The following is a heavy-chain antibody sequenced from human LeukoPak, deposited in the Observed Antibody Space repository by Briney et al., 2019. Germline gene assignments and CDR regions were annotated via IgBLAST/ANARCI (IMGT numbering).Heavy chain of an antibody. CDR2: FKSEIDGGTI. Sequence: GGSLRLSCAACKFTFTDAWMSWVRQAPGKGLEWVGRFKSEIDGGTIDYAAPIKDRFTISKDDSKYTLYLQMNNLKTEDTAVYYCTTESRKGGYWGQGTLVTVSS. D-gene: IGHD3-16*01. CDR1: KFTFTDAW. CDR3: TTESRKGGY. V-gene: IGHV3-15*01. J-gene: IGHJ4*02.